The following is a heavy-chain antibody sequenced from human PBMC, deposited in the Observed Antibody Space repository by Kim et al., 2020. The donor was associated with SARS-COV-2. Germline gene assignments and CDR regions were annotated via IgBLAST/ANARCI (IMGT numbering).Heavy chain of an antibody. Sequence: SVKVSCKASGGTFSTHTINWVRQAPGQGLEWMGGIIPTFGTASYAHKFQGRVTITADGSTSTAYMELTRLTSGDTALYFCARASLPIIPAALDEFWFDPWGQGTLVTVSS. CDR2: IIPTFGTA. CDR3: ARASLPIIPAALDEFWFDP. D-gene: IGHD2-2*01. CDR1: GGTFSTHT. V-gene: IGHV1-69*13. J-gene: IGHJ5*02.